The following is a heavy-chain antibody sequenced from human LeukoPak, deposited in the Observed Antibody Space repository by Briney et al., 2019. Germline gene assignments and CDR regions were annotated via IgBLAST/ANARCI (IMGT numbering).Heavy chain of an antibody. CDR1: GFTFSSYA. V-gene: IGHV3-30*04. CDR3: VRDGGRLNFGNGASFDY. J-gene: IGHJ4*02. CDR2: ISYDGSNK. Sequence: GGSLRLSCAASGFTFSSYAMHWVRQAPGKGLEWVAVISYDGSNKYYADSVKGRFTISRDKSKNTLYLQMNSLRAEDTAMYYCVRDGGRLNFGNGASFDYWGQGTLVTVSS. D-gene: IGHD3-10*01.